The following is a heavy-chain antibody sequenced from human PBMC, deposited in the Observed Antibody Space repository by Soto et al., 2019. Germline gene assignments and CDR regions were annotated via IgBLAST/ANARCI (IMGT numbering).Heavy chain of an antibody. CDR3: AGLHGYCRSTSCSFAY. CDR1: GGSISSGDYY. CDR2: IYYSGST. J-gene: IGHJ4*02. Sequence: SETLSLTCTVSGGSISSGDYYWSWIRQPPGKGPEWIGYIYYSGSTNYNPSLKSRVTISVDMSKNQFSLKLSSVIAADTAVYYCAGLHGYCRSTSCSFAYWGQGTLVTVS. D-gene: IGHD2-2*01. V-gene: IGHV4-61*08.